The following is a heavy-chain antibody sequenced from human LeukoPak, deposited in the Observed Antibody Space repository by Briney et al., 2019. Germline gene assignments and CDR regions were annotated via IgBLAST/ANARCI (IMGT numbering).Heavy chain of an antibody. V-gene: IGHV1-18*01. Sequence: GASVKVSCKASGYTFSNYGISWVRQAPGQGLEWMGWVSVHTGNTYYAQKFQARVTMATDTSTTTAYMELRSLRSDDTAVYYCAKDRGWQYADYETVAIEHWGQGTLVTVSS. D-gene: IGHD4-17*01. J-gene: IGHJ4*02. CDR2: VSVHTGNT. CDR1: GYTFSNYG. CDR3: AKDRGWQYADYETVAIEH.